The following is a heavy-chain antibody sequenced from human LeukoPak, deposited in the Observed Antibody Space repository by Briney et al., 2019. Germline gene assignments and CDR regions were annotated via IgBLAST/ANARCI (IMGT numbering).Heavy chain of an antibody. D-gene: IGHD1-1*01. J-gene: IGHJ4*02. Sequence: GRSLRLSCAASGFTFSSYAMHWVRQAPGKGLEWVAVISYDGSNKYYADSVKGRFTISRDNSKNTLYLQMNSLRAEDTAVYYCATTKQARRYFDYWGQGTLVTVSS. CDR2: ISYDGSNK. CDR1: GFTFSSYA. V-gene: IGHV3-30*04. CDR3: ATTKQARRYFDY.